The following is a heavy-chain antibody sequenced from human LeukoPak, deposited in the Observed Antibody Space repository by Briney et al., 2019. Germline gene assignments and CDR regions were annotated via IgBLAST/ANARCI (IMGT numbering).Heavy chain of an antibody. D-gene: IGHD3-10*01. J-gene: IGHJ5*02. Sequence: PGGSLRLSCAASGFTFSRYTMNWVRQAPGKGLEWVPSISSTGDYIYYADSGKGRFTISRDNAKNSLYLQMNSLRAEDTAVYYCAREARVGNWFDPWGQGTLVTVSS. CDR2: ISSTGDYI. CDR1: GFTFSRYT. V-gene: IGHV3-21*01. CDR3: AREARVGNWFDP.